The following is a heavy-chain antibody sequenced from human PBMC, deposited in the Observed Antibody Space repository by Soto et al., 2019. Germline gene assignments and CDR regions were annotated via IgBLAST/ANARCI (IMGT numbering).Heavy chain of an antibody. Sequence: GGSLILSCAASGFTFSSYGMHWVRQAPGKGLEWVAVISYDGSNKYYADSVKGRFTISRDNSKNTLYLQMNSLRAEDTAVYYCAKEGRFLEWLFYFDYWGQGTLVTVSS. CDR2: ISYDGSNK. CDR1: GFTFSSYG. V-gene: IGHV3-30*18. CDR3: AKEGRFLEWLFYFDY. D-gene: IGHD3-3*01. J-gene: IGHJ4*02.